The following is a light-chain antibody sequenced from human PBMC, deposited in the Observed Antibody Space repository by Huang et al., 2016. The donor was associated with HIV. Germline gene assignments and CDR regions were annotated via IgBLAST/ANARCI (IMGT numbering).Light chain of an antibody. V-gene: IGKV2-30*02. J-gene: IGKJ2*01. CDR2: KVS. Sequence: DVVMTQSPLSLPVTAGQPASISCRSSQSLVHSDGDTYLNWFHQRPCQSPRRLIYKVSNRDSGVPDRISGSGSGTDFTLKISRVEAEDVGVYYCMQGAHWSYTFGQGTKLEIK. CDR1: QSLVHSDGDTY. CDR3: MQGAHWSYT.